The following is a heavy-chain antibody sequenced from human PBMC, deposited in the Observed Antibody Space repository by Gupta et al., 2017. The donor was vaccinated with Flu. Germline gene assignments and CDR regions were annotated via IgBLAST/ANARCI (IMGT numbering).Heavy chain of an antibody. Sequence: GLEGVGGVIPIFGTDNYAQKCQGRVTITAEQSTNTAYMELSSLRSEDTAMYYCARNVVRVHKGVYEYFFMEVWGNGTTVTVSS. CDR2: VIPIFGTD. V-gene: IGHV1-69*01. CDR3: ARNVVRVHKGVYEYFFMEV. D-gene: IGHD5-12*01. J-gene: IGHJ6*03.